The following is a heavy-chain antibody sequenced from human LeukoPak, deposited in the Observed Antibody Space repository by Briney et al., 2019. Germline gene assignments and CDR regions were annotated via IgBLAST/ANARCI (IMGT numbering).Heavy chain of an antibody. J-gene: IGHJ5*02. CDR1: GGSISSYY. CDR3: AGENHGYSSSWINWFDP. D-gene: IGHD6-13*01. V-gene: IGHV4-59*12. CDR2: IYYSGST. Sequence: SETLSXTCTVSGGSISSYYWSWIRQPPGKGLEWIGYIYYSGSTNYNPSLKSRVTISVDTSKNQFSLKLSSVTAADTAVYYCAGENHGYSSSWINWFDPWGQGTLVTVSS.